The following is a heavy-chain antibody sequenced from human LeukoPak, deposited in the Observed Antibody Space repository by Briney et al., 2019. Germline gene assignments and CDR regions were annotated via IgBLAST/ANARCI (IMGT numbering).Heavy chain of an antibody. J-gene: IGHJ4*02. CDR1: LDSASINSAS. CDR3: ARAYYYGSGSYYHLNFDY. V-gene: IGHV6-1*01. D-gene: IGHD3-10*01. CDR2: TYYRFKWYN. Sequence: SQTLSLTCAISLDSASINSASWNWIRQSPSRGLEWQGSTYYRFKWYNDYEVSVKSRVTISPDTSKNQFSLQLNFVTPEDTAVYCCARAYYYGSGSYYHLNFDYWGQGTLVTVSS.